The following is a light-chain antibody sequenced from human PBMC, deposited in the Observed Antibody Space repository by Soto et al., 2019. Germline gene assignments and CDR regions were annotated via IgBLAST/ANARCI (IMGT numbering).Light chain of an antibody. CDR1: SSDVGGYNY. CDR3: SSYAGSNGVV. V-gene: IGLV2-8*01. J-gene: IGLJ2*01. Sequence: QSALTQPPSASGSPGQSVTISCTGTSSDVGGYNYVSWYQQHPGKAPKLMNYDVSKRPSGVTDRFSGSKSGNTASLTVSGLQAEDEADYYCSSYAGSNGVVFGGGTKLTVL. CDR2: DVS.